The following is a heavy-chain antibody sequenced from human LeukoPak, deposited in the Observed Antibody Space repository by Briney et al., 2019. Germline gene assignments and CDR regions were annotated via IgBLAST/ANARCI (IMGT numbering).Heavy chain of an antibody. CDR1: GLNFSVYY. J-gene: IGHJ4*02. Sequence: PGGSLRLSCITSGLNFSVYYMTWIRQAPGNGLGAPGNGLEWLSHISKTGTSVYYADSVRGRFTISRDNAKNSLYLHMNNLRAEDTAVYYCVAGVAPDYWGQGALVTVSS. D-gene: IGHD3-3*01. CDR3: VAGVAPDY. V-gene: IGHV3-11*01. CDR2: ISKTGTSV.